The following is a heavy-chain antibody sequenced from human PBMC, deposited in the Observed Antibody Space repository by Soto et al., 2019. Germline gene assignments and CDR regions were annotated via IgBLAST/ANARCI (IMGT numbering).Heavy chain of an antibody. V-gene: IGHV4-59*01. CDR1: GGSISSYY. CDR3: ARVQGYYDYAWGSYRPSWFDP. J-gene: IGHJ5*02. D-gene: IGHD3-16*02. CDR2: IYYSGST. Sequence: PSETLSLTCTVSGGSISSYYWSWIRQPPGKGLEWIGYIYYSGSTNYNPSLKSRVTISVDTSKNQFSLKLSSVTAADTAVYYCARVQGYYDYAWGSYRPSWFDPWGQGTLVTVSS.